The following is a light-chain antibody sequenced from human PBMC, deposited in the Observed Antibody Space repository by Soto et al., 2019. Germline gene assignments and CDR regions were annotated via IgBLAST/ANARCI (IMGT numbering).Light chain of an antibody. CDR3: SSYTGSSTPWV. Sequence: QPASVSGSPGQSITISCTGTSSDVGAYNYVSWYQQHPGKAPKLMISGVSNRPSGVSNRFSGSKSGNTASLTISGLQADDEADYYCSSYTGSSTPWVFGGGTKVTVL. CDR1: SSDVGAYNY. CDR2: GVS. J-gene: IGLJ3*02. V-gene: IGLV2-14*01.